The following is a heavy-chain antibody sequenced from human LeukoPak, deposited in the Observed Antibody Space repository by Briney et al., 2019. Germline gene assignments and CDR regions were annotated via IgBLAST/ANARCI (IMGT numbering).Heavy chain of an antibody. D-gene: IGHD3-10*01. CDR1: GFTFSSYA. Sequence: GGSLRLSCAASGFTFSSYAMSWVRQAPGKGLEWVSAISGSGGSTYYADSVKGRSTISRDNSKNTLYLQMNSLRAEDTAVYYCANCITMVRGVIGQVDYWGQGTLVTVSS. CDR3: ANCITMVRGVIGQVDY. CDR2: ISGSGGST. V-gene: IGHV3-23*01. J-gene: IGHJ4*02.